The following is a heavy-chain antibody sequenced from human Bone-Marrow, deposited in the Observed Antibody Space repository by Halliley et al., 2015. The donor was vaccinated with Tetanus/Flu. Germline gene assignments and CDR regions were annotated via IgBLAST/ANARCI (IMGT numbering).Heavy chain of an antibody. CDR3: ARNLYASGSFDS. J-gene: IGHJ5*01. D-gene: IGHD3-10*01. CDR1: GYSFTSYD. Sequence: QLVQSGAEVEKPGASVKVSCKASGYSFTSYDINWVRQVPGQGLEWVGWMSPNNGHSGYAQKFQGRVTLTRDTSKSTAYMELSSLRSEDTAVYYCARNLYASGSFDSWGQGTLVAVSS. CDR2: MSPNNGHS. V-gene: IGHV1-8*01.